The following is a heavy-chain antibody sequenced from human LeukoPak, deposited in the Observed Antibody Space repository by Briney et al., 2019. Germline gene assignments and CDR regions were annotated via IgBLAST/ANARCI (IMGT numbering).Heavy chain of an antibody. V-gene: IGHV1-2*02. CDR3: ARAYGSGSSYHPDY. Sequence: ASVKVSCKASGYTFTGYYMHWVRQAPGQGLEYMGWINPNSGGTTSSQKFQDRVTLTRDTSISTAYMELSSLTSDDTAVYYCARAYGSGSSYHPDYWGQGTLVTVSS. CDR2: INPNSGGT. CDR1: GYTFTGYY. J-gene: IGHJ4*02. D-gene: IGHD3-10*01.